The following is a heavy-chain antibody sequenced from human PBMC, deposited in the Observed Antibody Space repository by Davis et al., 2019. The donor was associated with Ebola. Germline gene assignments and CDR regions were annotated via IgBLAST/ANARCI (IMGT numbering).Heavy chain of an antibody. V-gene: IGHV4-39*01. CDR2: IYYSGST. CDR3: ARLGYSYGYPLLYYYYGMDV. D-gene: IGHD5-18*01. J-gene: IGHJ6*04. Sequence: SETLSLTCTVSGGSISTYYWTWIRQPPGKGLEWIGSIYYSGSTYYNPSLKSRVTISVDTSKNQFSLKLSSVTAADTAVYYCARLGYSYGYPLLYYYYGMDVWGKGTTVTVSS. CDR1: GGSISTYY.